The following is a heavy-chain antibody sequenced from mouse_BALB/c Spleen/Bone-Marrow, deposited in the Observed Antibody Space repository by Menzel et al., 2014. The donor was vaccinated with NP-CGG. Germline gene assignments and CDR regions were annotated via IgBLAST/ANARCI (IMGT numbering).Heavy chain of an antibody. Sequence: VQLQQSGAELVKPGASVKLSCTASGFNIKDTYMHWVKQRPEQGLEWIGRIDPANGNTKYDPKFQGKATITADTSSNTAYLQLSSLTSEDTTVYYCARWVYYAMDYWGQGTSVTVSS. CDR3: ARWVYYAMDY. CDR1: GFNIKDTY. V-gene: IGHV14-3*02. CDR2: IDPANGNT. J-gene: IGHJ4*01.